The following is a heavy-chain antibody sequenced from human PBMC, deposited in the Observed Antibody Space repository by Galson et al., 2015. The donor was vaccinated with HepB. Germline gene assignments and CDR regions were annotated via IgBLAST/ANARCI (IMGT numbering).Heavy chain of an antibody. J-gene: IGHJ4*02. Sequence: SVKVSCKASGGTFSSYTISWVRQAPGQGLEWMGWIIPILGITNYAQKFQGRVTITADKSTSTAYMELSSLRSEDTAVYYCARTSGDYHDVADYWGQGTLVTVSS. D-gene: IGHD2-21*02. CDR3: ARTSGDYHDVADY. V-gene: IGHV1-69*02. CDR2: IIPILGIT. CDR1: GGTFSSYT.